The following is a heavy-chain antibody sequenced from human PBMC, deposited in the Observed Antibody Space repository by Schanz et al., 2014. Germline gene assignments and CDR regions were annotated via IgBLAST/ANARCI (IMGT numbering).Heavy chain of an antibody. CDR1: GFTFSSYG. D-gene: IGHD1-1*01. CDR3: ARAHGNNWYGKGLDY. Sequence: QVQLVESGGGVVQPGRSLRLSCAASGFTFSSYGMHWVRQAPGKGLEWVSALSGSGGSTYYADSVKGRFTISRDNSKNTLYLQMNSLRADDTAVYFCARAHGNNWYGKGLDYWGQGTQVTVS. J-gene: IGHJ4*02. V-gene: IGHV3-NL1*01. CDR2: LSGSGGST.